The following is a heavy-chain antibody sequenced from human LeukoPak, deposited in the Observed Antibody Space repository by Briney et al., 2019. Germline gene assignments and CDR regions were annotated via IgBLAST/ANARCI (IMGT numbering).Heavy chain of an antibody. D-gene: IGHD3-10*01. CDR3: ARGPGKASFDY. J-gene: IGHJ4*02. Sequence: GGSLRLSCAASGFIVSTNYMSWVRQAPGKGLEWVAVIFSGGSTYYADSVKGRFTISRDKSNNTLYLQMNSLRAEDTAVYYCARGPGKASFDYWGQGTLVTVSS. CDR1: GFIVSTNY. V-gene: IGHV3-53*01. CDR2: IFSGGST.